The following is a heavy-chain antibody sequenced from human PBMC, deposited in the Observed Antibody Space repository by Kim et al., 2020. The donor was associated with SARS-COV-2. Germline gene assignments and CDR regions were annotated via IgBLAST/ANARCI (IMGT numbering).Heavy chain of an antibody. D-gene: IGHD3-3*01. CDR3: AREPHHDFWSGYYLNP. J-gene: IGHJ5*02. Sequence: SVKGRFTISRDNAKNSLYLQMNSLRAEDTAVYYCAREPHHDFWSGYYLNPWGQGTLVTVSS. V-gene: IGHV3-21*01.